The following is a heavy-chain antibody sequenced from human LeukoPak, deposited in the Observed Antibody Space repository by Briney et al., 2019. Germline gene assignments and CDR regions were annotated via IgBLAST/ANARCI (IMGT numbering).Heavy chain of an antibody. D-gene: IGHD6-13*01. CDR1: GGSISGYY. J-gene: IGHJ5*02. Sequence: SETLSLTCTVSGGSISGYYWSWIRQPPGKGLEWIGSIYYSGSTYYNPSLKSRVTISVDTSKNQFSLKLSSVTAADTAVYYCARDRIAAAGKESHWFDPWGQGTLVTVSS. CDR3: ARDRIAAAGKESHWFDP. V-gene: IGHV4-39*07. CDR2: IYYSGST.